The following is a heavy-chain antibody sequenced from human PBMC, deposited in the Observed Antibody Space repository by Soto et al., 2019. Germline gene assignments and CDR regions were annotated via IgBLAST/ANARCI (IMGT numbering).Heavy chain of an antibody. V-gene: IGHV1-18*04. Sequence: QVHLVQSGAEVKMPGASVKVSCKTSGYTFTEYSMNWVRQAHGQLLEWMGWINTHNAHSQYSPSFYDRATMTTHTSTSTAYMELKGLRSDDTAVYYCARTATLAYWGHVHLVNVSS. D-gene: IGHD2-15*01. CDR3: ARTATLAY. J-gene: IGHJ1*01. CDR1: GYTFTEYS. CDR2: INTHNAHS.